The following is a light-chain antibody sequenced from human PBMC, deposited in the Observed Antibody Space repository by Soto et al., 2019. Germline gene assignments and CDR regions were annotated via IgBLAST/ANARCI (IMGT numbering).Light chain of an antibody. J-gene: IGKJ2*01. Sequence: DIQMTQSPSSLSASVGDRVTITCQASQDISNYLNWYQQKPGKAPKLLIYAASNLETGVSSRFSGGGSGTDFTFTITGLQPEDLATYYCQQNDNLPYTFGQGTKLEIK. CDR2: AAS. CDR3: QQNDNLPYT. V-gene: IGKV1-33*01. CDR1: QDISNY.